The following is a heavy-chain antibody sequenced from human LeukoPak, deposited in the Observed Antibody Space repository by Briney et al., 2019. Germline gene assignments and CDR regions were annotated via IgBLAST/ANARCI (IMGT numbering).Heavy chain of an antibody. CDR2: IRYDGSNK. V-gene: IGHV3-30*02. J-gene: IGHJ4*02. CDR1: GFTFSSYG. Sequence: GGSLRLSCAASGFTFSSYGMHWVRQAPGKGLEWVAFIRYDGSNKYYADSVKGRFTISRDNSKNTLYLQMNSLRAEDTAVYYCATDLRTHSSSPGYWGQGTLVTVSS. CDR3: ATDLRTHSSSPGY. D-gene: IGHD6-13*01.